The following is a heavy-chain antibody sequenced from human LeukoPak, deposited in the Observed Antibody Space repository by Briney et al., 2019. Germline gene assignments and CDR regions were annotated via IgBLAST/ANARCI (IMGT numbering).Heavy chain of an antibody. V-gene: IGHV4-34*01. J-gene: IGHJ4*02. Sequence: SETLSLTCAVYGGSFSGYYWSWIRQPPGKGLEWIGEINHSGSTNYNPSLKSRVTISVDTSKNQFSLKLSSVTAADTAVYYCARVSGYDGSGYTGYWGQGTLVTVSS. D-gene: IGHD3-22*01. CDR1: GGSFSGYY. CDR3: ARVSGYDGSGYTGY. CDR2: INHSGST.